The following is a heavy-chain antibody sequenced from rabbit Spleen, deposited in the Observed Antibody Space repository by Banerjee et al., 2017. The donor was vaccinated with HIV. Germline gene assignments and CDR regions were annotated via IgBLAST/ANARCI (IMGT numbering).Heavy chain of an antibody. CDR3: VREVAGRFGL. D-gene: IGHD4-1*01. Sequence: QEQLVESGGGLVQPGGSLKLSCTVSGFDISKYGVTWVRQAPGKGLEWIGYIDPIFGIAVYASWVNGRFTISSHNAQNTLYLQLNSLTAADTATYFCVREVAGRFGLWGPGTLVTVS. J-gene: IGHJ4*01. V-gene: IGHV1S8*01. CDR1: GFDISKYG. CDR2: IDPIFGIA.